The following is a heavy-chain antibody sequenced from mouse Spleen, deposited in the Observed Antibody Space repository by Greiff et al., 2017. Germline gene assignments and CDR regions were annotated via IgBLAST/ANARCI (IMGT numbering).Heavy chain of an antibody. D-gene: IGHD1-1*01. CDR1: GFSLTSYG. CDR2: IWSGGST. Sequence: VQLVESGPGLVQPSQSLSITCTVSGFSLTSYGVHWVRQSPGKGLEWLGVIWSGGSTDYNAAFISRLSISKDNSKSQVFFKMNSLQADDTAIYYCARNPLITTVVALDYWGQGTTLTVSS. V-gene: IGHV2-2*01. J-gene: IGHJ2*01. CDR3: ARNPLITTVVALDY.